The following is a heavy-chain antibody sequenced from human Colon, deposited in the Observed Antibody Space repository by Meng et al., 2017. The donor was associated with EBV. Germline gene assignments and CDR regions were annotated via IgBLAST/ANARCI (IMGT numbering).Heavy chain of an antibody. CDR1: GGSIDSDNW. J-gene: IGHJ5*02. CDR3: ARDYYASGFVFDL. V-gene: IGHV4-4*02. Sequence: QMQLQDTRPGLVKPSGTQSLTCAVSGGSIDSDNWWNWVRQTPGKGLEWIGEISHSGTTNYNPSLKSRVTISIDKSKNQFSLKLTSVTAADTAVYYCARDYYASGFVFDLWGQGTLVTVSS. CDR2: ISHSGTT. D-gene: IGHD3-10*01.